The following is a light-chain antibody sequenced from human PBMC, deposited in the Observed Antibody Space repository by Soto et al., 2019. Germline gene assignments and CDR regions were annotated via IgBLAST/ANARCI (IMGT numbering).Light chain of an antibody. CDR3: QQFYTAPYT. J-gene: IGKJ2*01. Sequence: DIVMTQSPDSLAVTLGERATINCKSSQSVLHSSNNKNYLTWYQQKPGQPPKLLIYWASTRESGVPDRFSGSESGTDFTLTISSLQAEDVAVYYCQQFYTAPYTVGQGTKLEIK. V-gene: IGKV4-1*01. CDR2: WAS. CDR1: QSVLHSSNNKNY.